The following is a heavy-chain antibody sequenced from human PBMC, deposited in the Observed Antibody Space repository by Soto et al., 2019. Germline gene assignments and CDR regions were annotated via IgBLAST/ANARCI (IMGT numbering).Heavy chain of an antibody. Sequence: QVQLVESGGGVVQPGGSLRLSCAASGFTFSTYGMHWVRQAPGKGLERVAVISYDGTNKYYADSVKGRFTISRDDSKNTLHLLMNSLRAEDTAVYYCAKGGDSSSWLRYWGQGTLVTVSS. J-gene: IGHJ4*02. CDR1: GFTFSTYG. CDR3: AKGGDSSSWLRY. D-gene: IGHD6-13*01. CDR2: ISYDGTNK. V-gene: IGHV3-30*18.